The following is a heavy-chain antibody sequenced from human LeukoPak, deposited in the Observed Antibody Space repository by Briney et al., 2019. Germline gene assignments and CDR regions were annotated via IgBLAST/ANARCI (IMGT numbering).Heavy chain of an antibody. D-gene: IGHD3-9*01. J-gene: IGHJ4*02. Sequence: GGSLRLSCTASGFTFGSYAMNWVRQAPGKGLEWVSVISLNDGSTHYADSVRGRFTISRDNSKNTLFLQMNGLRAEDTAIYYCAKAMTSSTDYFDYWGQGTLVTVSS. CDR1: GFTFGSYA. V-gene: IGHV3-23*01. CDR3: AKAMTSSTDYFDY. CDR2: ISLNDGST.